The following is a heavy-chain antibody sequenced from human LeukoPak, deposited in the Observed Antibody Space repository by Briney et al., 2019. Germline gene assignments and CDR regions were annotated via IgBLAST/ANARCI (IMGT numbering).Heavy chain of an antibody. CDR3: AKDHYWSIDY. CDR1: GFTFSSYW. J-gene: IGHJ4*02. CDR2: IKQDGSQK. D-gene: IGHD3-3*01. V-gene: IGHV3-7*01. Sequence: GGSLRLSCAASGFTFSSYWMSWVRQAPGKGLEWVANIKQDGSQKYYVDSVKGRFTISRDIAKNTLYLQMNSLRAEDTGVYYCAKDHYWSIDYWGRGTLVTVSS.